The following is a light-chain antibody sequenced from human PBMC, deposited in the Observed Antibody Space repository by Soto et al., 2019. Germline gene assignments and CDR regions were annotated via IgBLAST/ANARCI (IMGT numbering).Light chain of an antibody. J-gene: IGKJ4*01. CDR2: DAS. Sequence: EIVLTQSPATLSLSPGERATLSCRASQSVSSYFAWYQQKPGQTPRLLIYDASNRATGTPARFSGSGSGTDFTLTISSLEPEDFAVYYCQQRTNWPRTTFGGGTKVEIK. V-gene: IGKV3-11*01. CDR1: QSVSSY. CDR3: QQRTNWPRTT.